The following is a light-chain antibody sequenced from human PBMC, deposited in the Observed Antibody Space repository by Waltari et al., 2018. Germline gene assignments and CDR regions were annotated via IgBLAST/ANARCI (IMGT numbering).Light chain of an antibody. Sequence: QPALTQPASVSGSPGPSITPPCTGTSSDAGHYNVVSWYQQYPGKAPKFIIYEVSEGPSGVSNRFSGSKSGNTASLTISGLQAEDEADYYCCSYAGGTTYVFGTGTKVTVL. CDR3: CSYAGGTTYV. J-gene: IGLJ1*01. CDR2: EVS. V-gene: IGLV2-23*02. CDR1: SSDAGHYNV.